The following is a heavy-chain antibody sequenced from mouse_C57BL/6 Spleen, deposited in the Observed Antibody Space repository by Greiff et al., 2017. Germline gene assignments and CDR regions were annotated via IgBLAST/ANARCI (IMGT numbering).Heavy chain of an antibody. V-gene: IGHV3-6*01. D-gene: IGHD1-1*01. CDR1: GYSITSGYY. J-gene: IGHJ1*03. CDR3: ARDELYEGYWYFDV. CDR2: KRYDGSN. Sequence: DVQLQESGPGLVKPSQSLSLTCTVTGYSITSGYYWNWIRQFPGNKLEWMGYKRYDGSNNYNPSLKNKISITRDTSKYQFFLKLNSVTTEVTATYDCARDELYEGYWYFDVWGTGTTVTVSS.